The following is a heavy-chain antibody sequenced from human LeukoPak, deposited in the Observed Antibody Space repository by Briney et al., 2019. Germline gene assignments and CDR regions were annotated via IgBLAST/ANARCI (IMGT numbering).Heavy chain of an antibody. CDR3: ARDGLYNWNDVDY. CDR2: ISSSSSYI. Sequence: GGSLRLSCAASGFTFSSYSMNWVCQAPGKGLEWVSSISSSSSYIYYADSVKGRFTISRDNAKNSLYLQMNSLRAEDTAVYYCARDGLYNWNDVDYWGQGTLVTVSS. CDR1: GFTFSSYS. D-gene: IGHD1-1*01. J-gene: IGHJ4*02. V-gene: IGHV3-21*01.